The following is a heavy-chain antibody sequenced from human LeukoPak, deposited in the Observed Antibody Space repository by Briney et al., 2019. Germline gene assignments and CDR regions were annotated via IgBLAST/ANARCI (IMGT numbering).Heavy chain of an antibody. V-gene: IGHV4-34*01. CDR2: IYYTGNT. J-gene: IGHJ3*02. D-gene: IGHD5-18*01. CDR3: TKSDGYGLIRI. Sequence: SETLSLTCAVYGGSFSGYYWSWIRQPPGKGLEWIGNIYYTGNTYYNVSLKSRVTISLDTSKNQFSLKVSSMTAADTAVYYCTKSDGYGLIRIWGQGTMVTVSS. CDR1: GGSFSGYY.